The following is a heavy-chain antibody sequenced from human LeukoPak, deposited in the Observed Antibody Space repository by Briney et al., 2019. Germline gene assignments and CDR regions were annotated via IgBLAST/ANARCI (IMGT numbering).Heavy chain of an antibody. D-gene: IGHD3-16*01. CDR3: AREVWAIPSRFDP. J-gene: IGHJ5*02. Sequence: SVKVSCKASGGTFSSYAISWVRQAPGQGLEWMGGIIPIFGTANYAQKFQGRVTITADESTSTAYMELSSLRSEDTAVYYCAREVWAIPSRFDPWGQGTLVTVSS. CDR1: GGTFSSYA. V-gene: IGHV1-69*01. CDR2: IIPIFGTA.